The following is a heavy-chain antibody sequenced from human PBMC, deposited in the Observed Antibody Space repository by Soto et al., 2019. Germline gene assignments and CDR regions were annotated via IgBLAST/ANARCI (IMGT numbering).Heavy chain of an antibody. CDR1: GSRFSNYV. CDR2: LIPIFNST. Sequence: QVQLVQSGAEVKTPGSSLKVSCKVSGSRFSNYVISWVRQAPGHGLEWLGRLIPIFNSTKYAQSFQGRVTITADKSTSTASLELSSLRSDDTAVYYCAREGRGKKAGYNGLVSLGYWGQGTLVTVSS. J-gene: IGHJ4*02. D-gene: IGHD2-2*02. V-gene: IGHV1-69*06. CDR3: AREGRGKKAGYNGLVSLGY.